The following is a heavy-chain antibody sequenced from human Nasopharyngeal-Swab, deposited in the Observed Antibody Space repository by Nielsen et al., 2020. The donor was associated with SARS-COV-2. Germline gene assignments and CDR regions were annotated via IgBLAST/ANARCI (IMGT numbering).Heavy chain of an antibody. CDR1: GGSFTTYS. CDR2: INHIGST. CDR3: ARGRYYGDYDY. V-gene: IGHV4-34*01. J-gene: IGHJ4*02. Sequence: GSLRLSSAVYGGSFTTYSWIWIRQPPGKGLEWIGKINHIGSTNYNTYNPSLNSRVTISLATSKNQFSLTLTSVTAADTAIYFCARGRYYGDYDYWGQGALVTVSS. D-gene: IGHD4-17*01.